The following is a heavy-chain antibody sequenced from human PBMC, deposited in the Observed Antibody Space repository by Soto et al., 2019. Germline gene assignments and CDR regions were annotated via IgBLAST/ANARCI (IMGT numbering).Heavy chain of an antibody. V-gene: IGHV3-23*01. CDR1: GFTFSNYA. Sequence: VGSLRLSCAASGFTFSNYAMSWVRQAPGKGLEWVSAISASVGSTYYTDSVKGRFTISRDNSKNTLYLQMNSLRAEDTAVYYCAKGGQSYDYWGQGTLVTVSS. D-gene: IGHD3-10*01. J-gene: IGHJ4*02. CDR3: AKGGQSYDY. CDR2: ISASVGST.